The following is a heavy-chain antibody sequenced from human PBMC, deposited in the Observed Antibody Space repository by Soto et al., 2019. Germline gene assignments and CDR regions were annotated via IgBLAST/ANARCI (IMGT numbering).Heavy chain of an antibody. CDR2: MNPNSGNT. CDR1: GYTLTSYD. CDR3: AKEVSMIGPDAFDF. D-gene: IGHD3-16*01. Sequence: ASVKVSCKASGYTLTSYDINWVRQATGQGHEWMGWMNPNSGNTGYAQKFQGRVTMTRNTSISTAYMELNSLRADVTSVYYCAKEVSMIGPDAFDFWGQGTMVTVSS. J-gene: IGHJ3*01. V-gene: IGHV1-8*01.